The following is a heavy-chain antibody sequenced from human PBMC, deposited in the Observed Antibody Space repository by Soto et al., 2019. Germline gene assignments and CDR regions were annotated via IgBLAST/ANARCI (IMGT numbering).Heavy chain of an antibody. CDR2: INPNGGST. CDR1: GYTFTTYY. V-gene: IGHV1-46*01. CDR3: ARAGYCSGGTCFHGNCDY. Sequence: QVQLVQSGAEVKRPGASVKVSCKASGYTFTTYYMHWVRQAPGQGLEWLGIINPNGGSTTYAQKFQGRVTMTRDTSTSTVYLELSRLRSEDKAVYYCARAGYCSGGTCFHGNCDYWGQGTLVTVSA. D-gene: IGHD2-15*01. J-gene: IGHJ4*02.